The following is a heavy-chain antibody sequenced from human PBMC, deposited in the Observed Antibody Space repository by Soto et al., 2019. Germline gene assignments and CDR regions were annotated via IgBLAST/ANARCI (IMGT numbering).Heavy chain of an antibody. Sequence: CAAVTVSCKASRYTFTGYYMLWLGQAPGQGLEWMGWINPNSGGTNYAQKFQGRVTMTRDTSISTAYMELSRLRSDDTAVYYCARTGTSSAKYGFDVSGQVSKVTVSS. J-gene: IGHJ6*02. CDR1: RYTFTGYY. CDR3: ARTGTSSAKYGFDV. D-gene: IGHD2-2*01. CDR2: INPNSGGT. V-gene: IGHV1-2*02.